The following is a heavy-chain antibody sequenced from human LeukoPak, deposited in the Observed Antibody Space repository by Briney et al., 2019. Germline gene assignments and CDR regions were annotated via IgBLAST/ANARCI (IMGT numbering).Heavy chain of an antibody. V-gene: IGHV3-30*18. CDR1: GFTFSSYG. CDR3: AKDKWFGELYTVDY. Sequence: EAGGSLRLSCAASGFTFSSYGMHWVRQAPGKGLEWVAVISYDGSNKYYADSVKGRFTISRDNSKNTLYLQMNSLRAEDTAVYYCAKDKWFGELYTVDYWGQGTLVTVSS. J-gene: IGHJ4*02. D-gene: IGHD3-10*01. CDR2: ISYDGSNK.